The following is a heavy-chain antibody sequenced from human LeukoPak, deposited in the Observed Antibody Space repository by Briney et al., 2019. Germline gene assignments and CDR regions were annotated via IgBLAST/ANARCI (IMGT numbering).Heavy chain of an antibody. CDR2: IYYSGST. CDR1: GGSISSSSYY. Sequence: PSETLSLTCTVSGGSISSSSYYWGWHRQPPGQGLEYIGSIYYSGSTYYNPSLKSRVTMAVDTSKNQFSLKMSPVTAADTAVYYCATIVAAAARGFFDYWGQGTLVTVSS. V-gene: IGHV4-39*01. D-gene: IGHD6-13*01. J-gene: IGHJ4*02. CDR3: ATIVAAAARGFFDY.